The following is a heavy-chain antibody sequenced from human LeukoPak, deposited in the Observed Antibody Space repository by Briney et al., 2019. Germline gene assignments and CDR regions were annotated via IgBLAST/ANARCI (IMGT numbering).Heavy chain of an antibody. CDR2: IYYSGGT. CDR3: ARLRWEPDDAFDT. Sequence: SETLSLTCTVSGGSISSSYWSWIRQPPGKGLEWIGYIYYSGGTNYNPSLKSRVTISVDTSKNQFSLKLSSVTAADTAVYYCARLRWEPDDAFDTWGQGTMVTVSS. J-gene: IGHJ3*02. V-gene: IGHV4-59*08. CDR1: GGSISSSY. D-gene: IGHD1-26*01.